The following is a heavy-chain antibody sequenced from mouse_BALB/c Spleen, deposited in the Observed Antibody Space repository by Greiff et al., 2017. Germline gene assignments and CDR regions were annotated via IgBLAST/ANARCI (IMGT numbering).Heavy chain of an antibody. J-gene: IGHJ2*01. CDR2: ISSGGGST. D-gene: IGHD2-3*01. CDR1: GFAFSSYD. CDR3: ASLYDGYYYFDY. V-gene: IGHV5-12-1*01. Sequence: VQLKESGGGLVKPGGSLKLSCAASGFAFSSYDMSWVRQTPEKRLEWVAYISSGGGSTYYPDTVKGRFTISRDNAKNTLYLQMSSLKSEDTAMYYCASLYDGYYYFDYWGQGTTLTVSS.